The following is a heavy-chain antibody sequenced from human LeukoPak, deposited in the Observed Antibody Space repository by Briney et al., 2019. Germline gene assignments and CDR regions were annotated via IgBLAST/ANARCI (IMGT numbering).Heavy chain of an antibody. CDR1: GGSISSTNDY. CDR2: VYYTGYT. J-gene: IGHJ4*02. CDR3: ARDRGGGTGWREYFDC. V-gene: IGHV4-39*07. D-gene: IGHD6-19*01. Sequence: PSETLSLTCTVSGGSISSTNDYWGWFRQSPGKALEWIGSVYYTGYTYYNPSLKSRVTISVDTSENQFSLNLNSVTAADTAVYYCARDRGGGTGWREYFDCWGQGTLVAVSS.